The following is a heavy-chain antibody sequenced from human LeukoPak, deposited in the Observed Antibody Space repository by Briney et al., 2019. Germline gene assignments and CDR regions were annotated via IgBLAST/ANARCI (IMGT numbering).Heavy chain of an antibody. V-gene: IGHV4-59*11. J-gene: IGHJ3*02. D-gene: IGHD4-17*01. CDR3: ARDLVTVTKGFDI. CDR1: GDSFSSHY. Sequence: SETLSLTCAVSGDSFSSHYWTWIRQSPGTGLEWIGYISHIGRTNYNPSLKSRFTISIDTSKKQFSLKLRSVTAADTAVYYCARDLVTVTKGFDIWGQGTMVSVSS. CDR2: ISHIGRT.